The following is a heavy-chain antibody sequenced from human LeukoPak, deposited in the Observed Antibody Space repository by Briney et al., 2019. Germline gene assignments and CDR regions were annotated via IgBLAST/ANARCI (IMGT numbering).Heavy chain of an antibody. CDR2: INPSGGSA. J-gene: IGHJ4*02. V-gene: IGHV1-46*01. CDR1: GYTFTSYY. CDR3: IAAAGTSDDY. D-gene: IGHD6-13*01. Sequence: ASVKVSCKASGYTFTSYYMHWVRQAPGQGLEWMGIINPSGGSASYAQKFQGRVTMTRDTSTSTVYMELSSLRSEDTAVYYCIAAAGTSDDYWGQGTLVTVSS.